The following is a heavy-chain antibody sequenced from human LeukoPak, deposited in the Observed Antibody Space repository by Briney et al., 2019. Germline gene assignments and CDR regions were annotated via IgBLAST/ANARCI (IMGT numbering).Heavy chain of an antibody. Sequence: PSETLSLTCAVYGGSFSGYYWSWIRQPPGKGLEWIGEINHSGSTNYNPSLKSRVTISVDTSKNQFSLKLSSVTAADTAVYYCARRGSRVAAAGTGYWGQGTLVTVSS. CDR2: INHSGST. D-gene: IGHD6-13*01. CDR3: ARRGSRVAAAGTGY. CDR1: GGSFSGYY. V-gene: IGHV4-34*01. J-gene: IGHJ4*02.